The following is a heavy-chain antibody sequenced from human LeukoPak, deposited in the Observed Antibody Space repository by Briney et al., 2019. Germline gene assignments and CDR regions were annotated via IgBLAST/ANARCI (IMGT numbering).Heavy chain of an antibody. CDR2: VYYFGST. V-gene: IGHV4-39*07. J-gene: IGHJ6*03. Sequence: SETLSLTCTVSGGSISSTSYYWGWIRQPPGKGLEWIGSVYYFGSTYYDPSLKSRVTISVDTSKNQFSLRLSSVTAADTAVYYCARYPVGTYYDFLTGYKPYYYYMDVWGKGTTVTVSS. CDR3: ARYPVGTYYDFLTGYKPYYYYMDV. D-gene: IGHD3-9*01. CDR1: GGSISSTSYY.